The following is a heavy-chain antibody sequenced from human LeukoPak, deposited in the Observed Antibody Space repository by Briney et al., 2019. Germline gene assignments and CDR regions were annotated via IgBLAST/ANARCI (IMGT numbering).Heavy chain of an antibody. CDR3: ARLKGHDYGDYYDY. CDR1: GYSISDGYY. J-gene: IGHJ4*02. CDR2: IYRTGST. D-gene: IGHD4-17*01. Sequence: PSETLSPTCTVSGYSISDGYYWGWVRQPPGKGLECLGNIYRTGSTYYNPSLKSRLSISVDTSKNQFSLTLTSVTAADTAVYYCARLKGHDYGDYYDYWGQGTLVPVSS. V-gene: IGHV4-38-2*02.